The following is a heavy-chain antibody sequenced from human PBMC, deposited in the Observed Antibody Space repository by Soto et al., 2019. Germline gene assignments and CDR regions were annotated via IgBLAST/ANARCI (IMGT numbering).Heavy chain of an antibody. CDR2: ISAYNGNT. J-gene: IGHJ3*02. Sequence: GASVKVSCKASGYTFTSYGISWVRQAPGQGLEWMGWISAYNGNTNYAQKLQGRVTMTTDTSTSTAYMELRSLRSDDTAVYYCARDSGYYYDFRLDDAFDTWGQGTMVTVSS. V-gene: IGHV1-18*01. CDR1: GYTFTSYG. D-gene: IGHD3-22*01. CDR3: ARDSGYYYDFRLDDAFDT.